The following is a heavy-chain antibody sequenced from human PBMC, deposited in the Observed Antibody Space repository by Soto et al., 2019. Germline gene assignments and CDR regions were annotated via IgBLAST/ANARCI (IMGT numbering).Heavy chain of an antibody. D-gene: IGHD3-10*01. J-gene: IGHJ4*02. CDR1: GYTFTSYA. CDR3: ARESILGEMYYFDY. Sequence: ASVKVSCKASGYTFTSYAMHWVRQAPGQRLEWMGWINAGNGNTKYSQKFQGRVTITRDTSASTAYMELSSLRSEDTAVYYCARESILGEMYYFDYWGQGTLVTVSS. CDR2: INAGNGNT. V-gene: IGHV1-3*01.